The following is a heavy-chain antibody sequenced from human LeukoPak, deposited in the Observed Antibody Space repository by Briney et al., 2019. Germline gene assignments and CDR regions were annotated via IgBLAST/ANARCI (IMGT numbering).Heavy chain of an antibody. V-gene: IGHV3-7*01. J-gene: IGHJ4*02. CDR3: ARDRSTDFWSGYYTNYFDY. CDR1: GFSFSRDW. D-gene: IGHD3-3*01. Sequence: GGSLRLSCAASGFSFSRDWMTWVRQAPGKGLEWVANIKEDGSEKYYVDSVKGRFTISRDNAKNSLYLQMNSLRAEDTAVYYCARDRSTDFWSGYYTNYFDYWGQGALVTVSS. CDR2: IKEDGSEK.